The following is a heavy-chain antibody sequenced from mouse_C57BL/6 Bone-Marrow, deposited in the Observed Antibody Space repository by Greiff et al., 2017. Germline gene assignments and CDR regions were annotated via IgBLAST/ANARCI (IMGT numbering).Heavy chain of an antibody. CDR2: IYPVSGET. CDR3: GRRGVIYYYGSSHFAY. Sequence: VQLQQSGAELASPGASVTLSCKASGYTFTDHIMNWVKKRPGQGLEWIGRIYPVSGETNYNQKFMGKATFSVDRSSSTVYMVLNSLTSEDPAVYYCGRRGVIYYYGSSHFAYWGQGTLVTVSA. J-gene: IGHJ3*01. CDR1: GYTFTDHI. D-gene: IGHD1-1*01. V-gene: IGHV1-11*01.